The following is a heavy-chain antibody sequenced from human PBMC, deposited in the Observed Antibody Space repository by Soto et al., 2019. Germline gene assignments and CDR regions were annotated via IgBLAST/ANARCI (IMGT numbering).Heavy chain of an antibody. D-gene: IGHD1-26*01. V-gene: IGHV3-30*18. CDR3: AKGFGTYWAFDY. CDR2: ISNDGSNK. J-gene: IGHJ4*02. Sequence: QVHLVESGGGVVQPGRSLRLSCAASGFSFSTYGMHWVRQAPGKGLEWVAFISNDGSNKYYADSVKGRFTISRDNSKNTLYLQMNSLRAEDTAFYYGAKGFGTYWAFDYWGQGPLVTVPS. CDR1: GFSFSTYG.